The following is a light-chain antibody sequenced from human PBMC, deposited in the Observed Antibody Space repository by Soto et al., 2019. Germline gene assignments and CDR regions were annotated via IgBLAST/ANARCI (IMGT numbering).Light chain of an antibody. CDR1: QGIGNF. Sequence: DIQMTQSPSSLSASVGDTVTITCRASQGIGNFLAWFQQKPGKAPTSLISEASSLQSGVPSRFSGSGSGTDFTLTISSLQPEDFATYYCQQYHSYPVTFGGGTKGEFK. J-gene: IGKJ4*01. CDR2: EAS. CDR3: QQYHSYPVT. V-gene: IGKV1-16*01.